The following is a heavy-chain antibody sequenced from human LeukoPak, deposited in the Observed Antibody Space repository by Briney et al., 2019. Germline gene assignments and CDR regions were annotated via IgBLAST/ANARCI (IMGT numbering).Heavy chain of an antibody. J-gene: IGHJ4*02. CDR3: ARGSKRGYQLRNAIDY. CDR2: ICSSSSYI. CDR1: GFTFSSYS. V-gene: IGHV3-21*01. Sequence: PGGSLRLSCAASGFTFSSYSMNWVRQAPGHGLEWVSSICSSSSYIYYADPVKGRFTISRDNAKNSLYLQMNSLRAEDTAVYYCARGSKRGYQLRNAIDYWGQGTLVTVSS. D-gene: IGHD2-2*01.